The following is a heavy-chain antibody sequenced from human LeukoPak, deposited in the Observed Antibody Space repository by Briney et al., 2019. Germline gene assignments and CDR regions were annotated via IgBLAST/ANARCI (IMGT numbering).Heavy chain of an antibody. CDR2: IWYDGSNK. CDR1: GFTFSSYG. CDR3: ARDRAMVVGSSWYYDY. V-gene: IGHV3-33*01. J-gene: IGHJ4*02. Sequence: GGSLRLSCAASGFTFSSYGMHWVRQAPGKGLGWVSLIWYDGSNKYYADSVKGRFTISRDNSKNTLNLQMNSLRAEDTALYYCARDRAMVVGSSWYYDYWGQGTLVTVSS. D-gene: IGHD5-18*01.